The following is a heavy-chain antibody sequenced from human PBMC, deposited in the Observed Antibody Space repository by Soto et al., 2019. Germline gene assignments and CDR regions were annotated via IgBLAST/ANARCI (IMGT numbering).Heavy chain of an antibody. J-gene: IGHJ5*02. CDR3: ARDCSSTSGYIPWFDP. Sequence: QVQLVQSGAEVKKPGSSVKVSCKASGGTFSSYAISWERQAPGQGLEWMGGIIPIFGTANYAQKFQGRVTITANESTSTAYMELSILRSEDTAVYYCARDCSSTSGYIPWFDPWGQGTLVTVSS. CDR1: GGTFSSYA. CDR2: IIPIFGTA. V-gene: IGHV1-69*01. D-gene: IGHD2-2*02.